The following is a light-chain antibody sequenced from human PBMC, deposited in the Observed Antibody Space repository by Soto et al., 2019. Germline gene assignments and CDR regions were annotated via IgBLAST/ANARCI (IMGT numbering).Light chain of an antibody. CDR1: QSINSY. J-gene: IGKJ2*01. Sequence: DIHMTQSPSTLSASVGDRVTITCRASQSINSYLAWYQQKPGKAPKVLVYKASSLKSGVPSRFSGSGSGTDFTLTISSLQPDDFATYYCQQYNNYPYTFGQGPKLEIK. CDR2: KAS. V-gene: IGKV1-5*03. CDR3: QQYNNYPYT.